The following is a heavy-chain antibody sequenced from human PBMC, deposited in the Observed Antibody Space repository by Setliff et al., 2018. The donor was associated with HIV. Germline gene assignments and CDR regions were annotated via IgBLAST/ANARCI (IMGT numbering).Heavy chain of an antibody. CDR1: GYTFTSYG. Sequence: ASVKVSCKASGYTFTSYGISWVRQAPGQGLEWMGWISAYNGNTNYAQKFQGRVTITTDESTSTAYMELSSLRSEDTAVYYCAREARYLGPWGQGTLVTVSS. D-gene: IGHD1-20*01. V-gene: IGHV1-18*01. CDR3: AREARYLGP. CDR2: ISAYNGNT. J-gene: IGHJ5*02.